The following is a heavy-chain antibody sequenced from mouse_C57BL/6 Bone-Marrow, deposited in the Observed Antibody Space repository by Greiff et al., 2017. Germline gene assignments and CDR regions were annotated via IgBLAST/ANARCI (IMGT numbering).Heavy chain of an antibody. V-gene: IGHV14-4*01. CDR1: GFNIKDDY. Sequence: EVQLQQSGAELVRPGASVKLSCTASGFNIKDDYMHWVKQRPEQGLEWIGWIDPENGDTEYASKFQGKATITADTSSNTAYLQLSSLTSEDTAVYYCTSPITTVPRYYFDYWGQGTTLTVSS. J-gene: IGHJ2*01. CDR3: TSPITTVPRYYFDY. CDR2: IDPENGDT. D-gene: IGHD1-1*01.